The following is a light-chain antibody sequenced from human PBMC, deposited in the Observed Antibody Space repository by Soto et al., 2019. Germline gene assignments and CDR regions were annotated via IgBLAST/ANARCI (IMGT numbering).Light chain of an antibody. J-gene: IGKJ5*01. Sequence: DIQMTQSPSSLSASVGDRVTITCRASQTISNYLNWYQQTPGNAPKLLIYSASTLQSGVPSRFRGSGSGTDFTLTISSLQPEDFATYYCQQSYRTPITFGQGTRLEIK. CDR3: QQSYRTPIT. CDR1: QTISNY. CDR2: SAS. V-gene: IGKV1-39*01.